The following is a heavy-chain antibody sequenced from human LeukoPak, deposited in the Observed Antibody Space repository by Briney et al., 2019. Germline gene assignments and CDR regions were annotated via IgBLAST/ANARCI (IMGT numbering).Heavy chain of an antibody. D-gene: IGHD6-13*01. CDR2: ISNDGSNK. CDR1: GFTFSRYA. CDR3: TRGASSWSLLDY. J-gene: IGHJ4*02. V-gene: IGHV3-30-3*01. Sequence: PGGSLRPSCAASGFTFSRYAMHWVRQAPGKGLEWVAVISNDGSNKYYADSVKGRFTISRDNSKNTLYLQMNSLRGEDTAIYYCTRGASSWSLLDYWGQGTLVTISS.